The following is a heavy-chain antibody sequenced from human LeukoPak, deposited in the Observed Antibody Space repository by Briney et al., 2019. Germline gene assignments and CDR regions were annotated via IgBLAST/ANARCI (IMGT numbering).Heavy chain of an antibody. Sequence: ASVKVSCKASGYTFTSYAMNWVRQAPGQGLEWMGWINTNTGNPTYAQGFTGRFVFSLDTSVSTAYLQISSLKAEDTAVYYCARGPRVYYDFWSGHNWFDPWSQGTLVTVSS. CDR2: INTNTGNP. J-gene: IGHJ5*02. D-gene: IGHD3-3*01. CDR1: GYTFTSYA. CDR3: ARGPRVYYDFWSGHNWFDP. V-gene: IGHV7-4-1*02.